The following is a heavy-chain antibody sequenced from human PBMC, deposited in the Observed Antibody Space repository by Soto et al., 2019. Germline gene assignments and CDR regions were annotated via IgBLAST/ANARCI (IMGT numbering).Heavy chain of an antibody. CDR2: IYHSGSP. CDR1: GVSISSGGHS. CDR3: ASGGRYRSGAFDV. D-gene: IGHD3-16*02. J-gene: IGHJ3*01. Sequence: QFQLQESGSGLVEPSQTLSLTCVVSGVSISSGGHSWSWIRQPPGKGLEWIGYIYHSGSPYYNPPLRSRATLSVDKSRNQISLRLESVTAADTAVYYCASGGRYRSGAFDVWGRGTMVTVSS. V-gene: IGHV4-30-2*01.